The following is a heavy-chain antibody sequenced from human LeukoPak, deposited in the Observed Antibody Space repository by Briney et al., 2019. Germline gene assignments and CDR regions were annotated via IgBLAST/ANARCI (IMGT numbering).Heavy chain of an antibody. CDR3: ARDPTGFGGIDS. CDR2: IYYSGST. V-gene: IGHV4-31*03. J-gene: IGHJ4*02. D-gene: IGHD3-10*01. Sequence: SETLSLTCTVSGCSISSGGNYWSWLRQHPGKGLEWIGYIYYSGSTYYNPSLKSRVTISVDTSKKQLSLKLTSVTAADTAVYYCARDPTGFGGIDSWGQGTLVTVSS. CDR1: GCSISSGGNY.